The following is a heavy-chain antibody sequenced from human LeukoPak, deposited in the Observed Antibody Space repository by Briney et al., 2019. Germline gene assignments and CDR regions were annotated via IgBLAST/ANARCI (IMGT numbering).Heavy chain of an antibody. CDR1: GFTFSNAW. J-gene: IGHJ1*01. CDR2: IKSKTDGGTT. CDR3: TTATTYDFWSGYHQYFQH. Sequence: GGSLRLSCAASGFTFSNAWMSWVRQAPGKGLEWAGRIKSKTDGGTTDYAAPVKGRFTISRDDSKNTLYLQMNSLKTEDTAVYYCTTATTYDFWSGYHQYFQHWGQGTLVTVSS. D-gene: IGHD3-3*01. V-gene: IGHV3-15*01.